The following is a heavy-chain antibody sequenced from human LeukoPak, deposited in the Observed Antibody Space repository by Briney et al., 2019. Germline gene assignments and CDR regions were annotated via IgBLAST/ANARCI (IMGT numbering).Heavy chain of an antibody. CDR2: ISYDGSNK. J-gene: IGHJ4*02. CDR3: AKDKGASGGLDY. V-gene: IGHV3-30*18. CDR1: GFTFSSYG. Sequence: GGSLRLSCAASGFTFSSYGMHWVRQAPGKGLEWVAVISYDGSNKYYADSVKGRFTISRGNSKNTLYLQMNSLRAEDTAVYYCAKDKGASGGLDYWGQGTLVTVSS. D-gene: IGHD1-26*01.